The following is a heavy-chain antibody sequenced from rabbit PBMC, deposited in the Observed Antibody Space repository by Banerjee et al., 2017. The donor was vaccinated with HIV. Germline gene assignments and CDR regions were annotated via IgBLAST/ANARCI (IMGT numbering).Heavy chain of an antibody. Sequence: QEQLVESGGGLVQPEGSLTLTCTASGFSFSSGYYMCWVRQAPGKGLEWIGCFDIGGAYTYYASWAKGRFTISKTSSTTVTLQMTSLTAADTATFFCASHAGHVDAMDLWGPGTLVTVS. CDR1: GFSFSSGYY. CDR3: ASHAGHVDAMDL. CDR2: FDIGGAYT. V-gene: IGHV1S45*01. J-gene: IGHJ4*01. D-gene: IGHD6-1*01.